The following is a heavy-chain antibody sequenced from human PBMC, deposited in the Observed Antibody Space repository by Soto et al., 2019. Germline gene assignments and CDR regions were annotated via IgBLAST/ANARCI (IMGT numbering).Heavy chain of an antibody. CDR2: MSYDGSNE. J-gene: IGHJ4*02. CDR3: AKDGRHNFHY. D-gene: IGHD2-15*01. CDR1: GFTFSHYA. V-gene: IGHV3-30*18. Sequence: QVQLVESGGGVVQPGRSLRLSCAASGFTFSHYAMHWVRQAPGKGLEWVALMSYDGSNEYYADCVKGRFTISRDNSKNSLYLQMNSLRGEDTAMYYCAKDGRHNFHYWAQGTLATVSS.